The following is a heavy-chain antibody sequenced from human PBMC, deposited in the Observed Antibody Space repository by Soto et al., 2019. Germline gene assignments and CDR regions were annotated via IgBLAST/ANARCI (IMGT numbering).Heavy chain of an antibody. D-gene: IGHD5-18*01. Sequence: SETPYLTWTVSGGSISSFYWSWIRQPPGKGLEWIGSIYYSGSTNYNPSLRSRVTISVDTPKNQFSLKLSSVTAADTAVYYCARDTAVTPFDYWGQGALVTVSS. CDR3: ARDTAVTPFDY. CDR2: IYYSGST. J-gene: IGHJ4*02. V-gene: IGHV4-59*01. CDR1: GGSISSFY.